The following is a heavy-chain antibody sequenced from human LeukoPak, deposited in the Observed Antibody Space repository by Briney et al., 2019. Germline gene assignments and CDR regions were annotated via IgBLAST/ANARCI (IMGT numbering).Heavy chain of an antibody. J-gene: IGHJ4*02. V-gene: IGHV4-39*01. D-gene: IGHD2-15*01. CDR2: IYYSGST. Sequence: MTSETLSLTCTVSGGSISSSSYYWSWIRQPRGKGLEWIGSIYYSGSTYYNPSLKSRVTISVDTSKNQFSLKLSSVTAGDTAVYYCARRYCSGGSCPFDYWGQGTLVTVSS. CDR1: GGSISSSSYY. CDR3: ARRYCSGGSCPFDY.